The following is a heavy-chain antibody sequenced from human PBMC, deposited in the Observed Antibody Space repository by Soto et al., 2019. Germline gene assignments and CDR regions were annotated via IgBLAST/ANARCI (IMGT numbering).Heavy chain of an antibody. D-gene: IGHD1-1*01. CDR1: GFTVSSNY. V-gene: IGHV3-53*02. CDR3: AGATGRY. CDR2: NYSGGNT. J-gene: IGHJ4*02. Sequence: EVQLVETGGGLIQPGGSLRLSCTASGFTVSSNYMTWVRQAPGKGLEWVSVNYSGGNTYYADSVKGRFTSSRDKSKNTLYLQMNSLRAEDTAVYYCAGATGRYWGQGTLVTVSS.